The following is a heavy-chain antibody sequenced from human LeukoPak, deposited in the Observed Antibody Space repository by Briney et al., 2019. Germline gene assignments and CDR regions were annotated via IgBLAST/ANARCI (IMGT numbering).Heavy chain of an antibody. Sequence: ASVKVSCTASGGTFSSYAISWVRQAPGQGLEWMGGIIPIFGTANYAQKFQGRVTITADESTSTAYMELSSLRSEDTAVYYCARDSGWNDAAFDIWGQGTMVTVSS. CDR2: IIPIFGTA. J-gene: IGHJ3*02. CDR1: GGTFSSYA. CDR3: ARDSGWNDAAFDI. V-gene: IGHV1-69*13. D-gene: IGHD1-1*01.